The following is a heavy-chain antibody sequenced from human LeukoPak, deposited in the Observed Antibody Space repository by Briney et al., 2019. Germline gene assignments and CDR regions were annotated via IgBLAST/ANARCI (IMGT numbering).Heavy chain of an antibody. V-gene: IGHV3-66*01. CDR3: AELGITMIGGV. CDR2: IYSGGST. D-gene: IGHD3-10*02. Sequence: GGSLRLSCAAPGFTFSSYAMSWVRQAPGKGLEWVSVIYSGGSTYYADSVEGRFTISRDNSKNTLYLQMNSLRAEDTAVYYCAELGITMIGGVWGKGTTVTISS. J-gene: IGHJ6*04. CDR1: GFTFSSYA.